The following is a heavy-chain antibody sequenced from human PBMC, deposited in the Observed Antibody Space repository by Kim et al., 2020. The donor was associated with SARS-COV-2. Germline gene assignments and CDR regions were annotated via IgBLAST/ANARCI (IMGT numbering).Heavy chain of an antibody. V-gene: IGHV5-51*01. CDR2: YPGDSGT. D-gene: IGHD2-15*01. CDR3: ARIGDY. Sequence: YPGDSGTRSSPSFQGQVTISADKSISTAYLQWSSLKASDTAMYYCARIGDYWGQGTLVTVSS. J-gene: IGHJ4*02.